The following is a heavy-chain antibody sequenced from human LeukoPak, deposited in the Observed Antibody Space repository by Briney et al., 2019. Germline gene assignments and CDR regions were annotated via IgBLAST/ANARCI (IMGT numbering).Heavy chain of an antibody. CDR3: ARARTGYCSSTSCSHYFDY. J-gene: IGHJ4*02. Sequence: SETLSLTCAVYGGSFSGYYWSWIRQPPGKGLEWIGEINHSGSTNYNPSLKSRVTISVDTSKNQFSLKLSSVTAADTAVYYCARARTGYCSSTSCSHYFDYWGQGTLVTVSS. V-gene: IGHV4-34*01. CDR1: GGSFSGYY. D-gene: IGHD2-2*01. CDR2: INHSGST.